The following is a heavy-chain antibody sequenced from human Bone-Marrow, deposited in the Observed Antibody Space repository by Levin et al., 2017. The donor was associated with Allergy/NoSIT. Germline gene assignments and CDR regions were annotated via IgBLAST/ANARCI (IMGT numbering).Heavy chain of an antibody. CDR2: SGSST. CDR1: GFTFNIEA. CDR3: SKEDWSEGPGLYFNY. J-gene: IGHJ4*02. Sequence: GESLKISCVGRGFTFNIEAMSWVRQAPGKGLEWVASSGSSTLYSDSVRGRFTISRDDSKNTLFLQMDGLRPEDTAIYFCSKEDWSEGPGLYFNYWGQGSLVTVSP. V-gene: IGHV3-23*01. D-gene: IGHD1-1*01.